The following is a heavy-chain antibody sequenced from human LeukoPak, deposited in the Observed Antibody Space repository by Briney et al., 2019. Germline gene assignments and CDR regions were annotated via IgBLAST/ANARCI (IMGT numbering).Heavy chain of an antibody. CDR1: GFTFSTYA. CDR2: ISTNGDST. Sequence: GGSLRLSCAASGFTFSTYAMHWVRQAPGKGLEYVSAISTNGDSTYYADSVKGRFTISRDNSKNTLYLQMNSLRAEDTAVYYCAKQIAVAGKRIDYWGQGTLVTVSS. V-gene: IGHV3-64*02. D-gene: IGHD6-19*01. J-gene: IGHJ4*02. CDR3: AKQIAVAGKRIDY.